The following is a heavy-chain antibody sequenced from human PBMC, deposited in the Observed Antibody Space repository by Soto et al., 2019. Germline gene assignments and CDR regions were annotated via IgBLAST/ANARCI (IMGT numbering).Heavy chain of an antibody. CDR1: GGSISSSSYY. V-gene: IGHV4-39*01. J-gene: IGHJ5*02. Sequence: SETLSLTCTVSGGSISSSSYYWGWIRQPPGKGLEWIGSIYYSGSTYYNPSLKSRVTISVDTSKNQFSLKLSSVTAADTAVYYCARRQHWLVIFDPWGQGTLVTVSS. D-gene: IGHD6-19*01. CDR2: IYYSGST. CDR3: ARRQHWLVIFDP.